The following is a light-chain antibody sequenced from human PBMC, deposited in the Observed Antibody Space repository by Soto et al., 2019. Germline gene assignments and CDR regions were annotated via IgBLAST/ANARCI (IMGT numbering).Light chain of an antibody. CDR3: KQYDSSPRT. CDR1: QSVSSSY. J-gene: IGKJ1*01. Sequence: EIVLTQSPGTLSLSPGERATLSCRASQSVSSSYLAWYQQKPGQAPRLLISGASSRATGIPDRFSGSGSGTDFTLTINRLEPEDFAVYYCKQYDSSPRTFGQGTKVEIK. V-gene: IGKV3-20*01. CDR2: GAS.